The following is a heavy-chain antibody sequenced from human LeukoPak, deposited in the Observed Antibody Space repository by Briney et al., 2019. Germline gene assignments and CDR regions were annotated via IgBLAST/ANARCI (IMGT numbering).Heavy chain of an antibody. CDR3: ARLSDVFDGTFLLDP. Sequence: GGSLRLSCAASGFTVSNNYMSWVRQPPGKGLESVSVIYSGGGTYYADSVKGRFTISRDNSKNTLYLQMNSLRAEDTAVYYCARLSDVFDGTFLLDPWGQGTLVTVSS. D-gene: IGHD3-16*01. CDR2: IYSGGGT. V-gene: IGHV3-53*01. J-gene: IGHJ5*02. CDR1: GFTVSNNY.